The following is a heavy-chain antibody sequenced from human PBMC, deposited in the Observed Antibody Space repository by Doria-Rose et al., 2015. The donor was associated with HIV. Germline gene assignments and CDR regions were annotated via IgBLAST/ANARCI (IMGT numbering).Heavy chain of an antibody. CDR3: VRDADASIYDAFDI. CDR1: GFTINSYW. V-gene: IGHV3-7*01. J-gene: IGHJ3*02. Sequence: GGSLRLSCAASGFTINSYWMTWVRQAPGKGLEWVANIKKDGSEKSYMDSVKGRFTISRDNAKNSVFLQMNSLRAEDTAVYYCVRDADASIYDAFDIWGQGTMVAVSS. D-gene: IGHD2-2*01. CDR2: IKKDGSEK.